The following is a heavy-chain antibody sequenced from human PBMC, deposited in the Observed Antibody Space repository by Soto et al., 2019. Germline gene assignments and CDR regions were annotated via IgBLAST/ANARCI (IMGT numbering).Heavy chain of an antibody. D-gene: IGHD1-26*01. Sequence: QVQLVASGGGVVQPGQSLRLSCAASGFTVSNYGMHWVRQAPGKGLEWVAVIWQDGNNKYYRDSVTGRFTISRDNSKNTLELQMSSLRGEATAVYYCARGEAWADDAFDIWRQGTMVTVSS. CDR1: GFTVSNYG. V-gene: IGHV3-33*01. J-gene: IGHJ3*02. CDR2: IWQDGNNK. CDR3: ARGEAWADDAFDI.